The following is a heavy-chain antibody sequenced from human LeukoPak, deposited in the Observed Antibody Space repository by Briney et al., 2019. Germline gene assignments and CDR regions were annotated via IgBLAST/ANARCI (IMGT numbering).Heavy chain of an antibody. V-gene: IGHV1-18*01. Sequence: ASVRVSCKASGYTFTSYGISWVRQAPGQGLEWMGWISAYNGNTNYAQKLQGRVTMTTDTSTSTAYMELRSLRSDDTAVYYCARGEGYSGYEGIPFDYWGQGTLVTVSS. CDR3: ARGEGYSGYEGIPFDY. D-gene: IGHD5-12*01. CDR1: GYTFTSYG. J-gene: IGHJ4*02. CDR2: ISAYNGNT.